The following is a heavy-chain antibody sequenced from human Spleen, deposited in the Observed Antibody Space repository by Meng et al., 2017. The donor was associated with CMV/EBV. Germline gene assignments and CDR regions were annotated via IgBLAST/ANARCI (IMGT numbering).Heavy chain of an antibody. J-gene: IGHJ3*02. CDR2: MNPNSGNS. D-gene: IGHD2-2*01. Sequence: ASVKVSCKASGYTFSNYDINWVRQAPGQGLEWMGWMNPNSGNSGYAQKFQGRVTMTRTTSINTAYMELSSLRSEDTAVYYCARADCSRTACYAVPFDIWGQGTLVTVSS. CDR3: ARADCSRTACYAVPFDI. V-gene: IGHV1-8*01. CDR1: GYTFSNYD.